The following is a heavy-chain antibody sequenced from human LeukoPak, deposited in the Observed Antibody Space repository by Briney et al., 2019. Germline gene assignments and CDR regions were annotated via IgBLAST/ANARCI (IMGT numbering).Heavy chain of an antibody. J-gene: IGHJ6*02. Sequence: AGGSLRLSCAASGFTFSTYAVNWVRQAPGKGLEWVSTISGSGGSTYYADSVKGRFTISRDNSKNTLYLQMNSLRAEDTAVYYCAKDSTLVRGHYYYYGMDVWGQGTTVTVSS. CDR1: GFTFSTYA. CDR3: AKDSTLVRGHYYYYGMDV. D-gene: IGHD6-6*01. CDR2: ISGSGGST. V-gene: IGHV3-23*01.